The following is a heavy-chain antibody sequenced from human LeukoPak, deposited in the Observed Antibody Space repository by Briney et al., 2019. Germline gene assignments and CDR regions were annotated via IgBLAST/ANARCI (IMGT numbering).Heavy chain of an antibody. CDR1: GFTFSSYG. V-gene: IGHV3-30*03. Sequence: GGSLRLSCAASGFTFSSYGMHWVRQAPGKGLEWVAVISYDGSNKYYADSVKGRFTISRDNSKNTLYLQMNSLRVEDTAVYYCARDRVDYWGQGTLVTVSP. CDR3: ARDRVDY. CDR2: ISYDGSNK. J-gene: IGHJ4*02.